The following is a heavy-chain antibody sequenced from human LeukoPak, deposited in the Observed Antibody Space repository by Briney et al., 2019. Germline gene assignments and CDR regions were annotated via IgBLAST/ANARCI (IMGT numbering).Heavy chain of an antibody. CDR1: GFFSSNG. Sequence: PRTSLRCTCAASGFFSSNGMHWVRQAPGKGLEWVAVISNDGSNKYYADSVKGRFTISRDNSKNTLYLQMNSLRAEDTAVYYCANPISSGYWGQGTLVTVSS. J-gene: IGHJ4*02. CDR2: ISNDGSNK. CDR3: ANPISSGY. V-gene: IGHV3-30*18. D-gene: IGHD3-22*01.